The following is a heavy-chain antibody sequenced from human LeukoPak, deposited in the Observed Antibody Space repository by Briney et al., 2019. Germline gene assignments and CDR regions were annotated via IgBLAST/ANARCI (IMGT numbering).Heavy chain of an antibody. D-gene: IGHD2-8*02. Sequence: ASMKVSCKASGYTFSNYGISWLRQAPGQGLEWMGWISAYNGATKFAQKFRGRVTVTTETSTSTAYVELRSLRPDDTAMYYCARDPGGHPFYSWGQGTLVTVSS. CDR1: GYTFSNYG. CDR3: ARDPGGHPFYS. CDR2: ISAYNGAT. V-gene: IGHV1-18*01. J-gene: IGHJ4*02.